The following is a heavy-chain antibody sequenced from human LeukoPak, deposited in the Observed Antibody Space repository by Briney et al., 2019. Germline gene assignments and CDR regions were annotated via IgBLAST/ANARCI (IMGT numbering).Heavy chain of an antibody. CDR1: GGTFSSYA. J-gene: IGHJ3*02. Sequence: ASVKVSCKASGGTFSSYAISWVRQAPGQGLEWMGRIIPILGIANYAQKFQGRVTITADESTSTAYMELSSLRSEDTAVYYCARGGFARHSRGAFDIWGQGTMVTVSS. CDR2: IIPILGIA. CDR3: ARGGFARHSRGAFDI. D-gene: IGHD3-10*01. V-gene: IGHV1-69*04.